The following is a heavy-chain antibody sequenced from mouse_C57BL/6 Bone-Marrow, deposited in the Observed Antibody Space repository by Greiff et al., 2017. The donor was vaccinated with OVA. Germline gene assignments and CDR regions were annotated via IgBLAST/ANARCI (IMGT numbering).Heavy chain of an antibody. CDR3: ARHYLYAMDY. V-gene: IGHV5-17*01. CDR1: GFTFRDYG. Sequence: EVQRVGSGGGFVKPGGSLKLSRAASGFTFRDYGMDWVRQAPEQGLGWVAYISSGSSTIYYADTVKGRFTISRDNAKNTLFLQMTSLRSEDTAMYYCARHYLYAMDYWGQGTSVTVSS. D-gene: IGHD5-5*01. CDR2: ISSGSSTI. J-gene: IGHJ4*01.